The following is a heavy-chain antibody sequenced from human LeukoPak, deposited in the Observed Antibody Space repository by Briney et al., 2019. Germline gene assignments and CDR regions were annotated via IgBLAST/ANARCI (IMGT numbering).Heavy chain of an antibody. CDR2: IRSKAYGATT. V-gene: IGHV3-49*04. CDR1: GFTFGDYA. D-gene: IGHD4-23*01. CDR3: TRAPYGGNSLATY. J-gene: IGHJ4*02. Sequence: GGSLRLSCTASGFTFGDYAMSWVRQAPGKGLEWVGFIRSKAYGATTEYAASVKGRFTISRDDSKSIAYLQMNSLKTEDTAVYYCTRAPYGGNSLATYWGQGTLVTVSS.